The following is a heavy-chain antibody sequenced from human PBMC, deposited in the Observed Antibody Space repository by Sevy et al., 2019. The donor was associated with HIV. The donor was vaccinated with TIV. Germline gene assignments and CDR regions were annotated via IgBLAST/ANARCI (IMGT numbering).Heavy chain of an antibody. V-gene: IGHV3-30*03. CDR3: ARWGSGDYYYYGVDV. D-gene: IGHD3-10*01. J-gene: IGHJ6*02. CDR2: VSYDGSSK. Sequence: GGSLRLSCVGSGFTFRNFGVNWLRQAPGKGLEWLSVVSYDGSSKYYVDSVNGRFIVSSDNSKKMLYLQMNGMRTEDTAVDYCARWGSGDYYYYGVDVWGQGTTVTVSS. CDR1: GFTFRNFG.